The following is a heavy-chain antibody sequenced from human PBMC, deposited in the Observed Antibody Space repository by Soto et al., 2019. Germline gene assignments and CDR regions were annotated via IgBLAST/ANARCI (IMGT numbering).Heavy chain of an antibody. CDR2: IYYSGST. D-gene: IGHD4-4*01. CDR3: ARYTYYSNFEY. CDR1: GGSISSYY. J-gene: IGHJ4*02. Sequence: SETLSLTCTVSGGSISSYYWSWIRQPPGKGLEWIGYIYYSGSTNYNPSLKSRVTISVDTSKNQFSLKLSSVTAADTAVYYCARYTYYSNFEYWGQGTLVTVS. V-gene: IGHV4-59*01.